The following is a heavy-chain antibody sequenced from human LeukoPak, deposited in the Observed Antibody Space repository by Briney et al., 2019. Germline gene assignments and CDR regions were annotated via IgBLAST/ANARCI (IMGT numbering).Heavy chain of an antibody. D-gene: IGHD2-15*01. Sequence: ASVKVSCKVSGYTLTELSMHWVRQAPGKGLEWMGGFDPEDGETIYAQKFQGRVTMTEDTSTDTAYMELSSLRSEDTAVYYCATGRYCSGGSCYHNFDYWGQGTLVTVSS. J-gene: IGHJ4*02. CDR1: GYTLTELS. V-gene: IGHV1-24*01. CDR3: ATGRYCSGGSCYHNFDY. CDR2: FDPEDGET.